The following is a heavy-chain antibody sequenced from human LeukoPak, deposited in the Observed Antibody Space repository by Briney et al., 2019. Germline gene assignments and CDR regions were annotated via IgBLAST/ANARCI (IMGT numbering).Heavy chain of an antibody. V-gene: IGHV4-61*01. Sequence: SETLSLTCTVSGGSISSSSYYWSWIRQPPGKGLEWIGYIYYSGSTNYNPSLKSRVTISVDTSKNQFSLKLSSVTAADTAVYYCARGGGMVAATDPHYYYYYYMDVWGKGTTVTVSS. CDR1: GGSISSSSYY. J-gene: IGHJ6*03. D-gene: IGHD2-15*01. CDR2: IYYSGST. CDR3: ARGGGMVAATDPHYYYYYYMDV.